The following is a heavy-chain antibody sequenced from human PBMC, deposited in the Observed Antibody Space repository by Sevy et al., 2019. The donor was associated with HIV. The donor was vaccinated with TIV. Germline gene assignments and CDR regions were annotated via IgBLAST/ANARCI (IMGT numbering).Heavy chain of an antibody. CDR2: ISSSSSYI. V-gene: IGHV3-21*01. Sequence: GGSLRLSCAASGFTFSSYSMNWVRQAPGKGLEWVSSISSSSSYIYYADSVKGRFTISRDNAKNSLYLQMNSLRAEDTAVYYCARVLLGDYYYSYMDVWGKGTTVTVSS. J-gene: IGHJ6*03. CDR1: GFTFSSYS. CDR3: ARVLLGDYYYSYMDV. D-gene: IGHD2-21*01.